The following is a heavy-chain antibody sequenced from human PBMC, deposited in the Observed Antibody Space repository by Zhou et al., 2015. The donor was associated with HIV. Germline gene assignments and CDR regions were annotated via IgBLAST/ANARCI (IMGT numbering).Heavy chain of an antibody. D-gene: IGHD4-23*01. V-gene: IGHV1-2*02. Sequence: QVHLVQSGAEVRQPGASVKVSCKASRYTFAGYFIHWVRQAPGQGLEWMGWINLNSGATSYAHNFQGRVTMTRDTSISTAYMELSRLRSDDTALYYCARVWGDNSEVDYWGQGTLVTVSS. CDR3: ARVWGDNSEVDY. CDR2: INLNSGAT. CDR1: RYTFAGYF. J-gene: IGHJ4*02.